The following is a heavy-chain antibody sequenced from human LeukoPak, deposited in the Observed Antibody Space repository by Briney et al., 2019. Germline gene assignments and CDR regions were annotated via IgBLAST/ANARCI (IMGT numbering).Heavy chain of an antibody. Sequence: PSETLSLTCAVYGGSFSGYYWSWIRQPPGKGLEWIGEINHSGSTNYNPSLKSRVTISVDTSKNQFSLKLSSVTAADTAVYYCAISSSWYFGAFDIWGQGTMVTVSS. V-gene: IGHV4-34*01. J-gene: IGHJ3*02. CDR1: GGSFSGYY. CDR3: AISSSWYFGAFDI. D-gene: IGHD6-13*01. CDR2: INHSGST.